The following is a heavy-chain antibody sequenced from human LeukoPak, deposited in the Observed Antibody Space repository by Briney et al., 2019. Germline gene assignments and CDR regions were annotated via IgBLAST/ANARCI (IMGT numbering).Heavy chain of an antibody. J-gene: IGHJ6*02. CDR1: GGSISRGSYY. D-gene: IGHD6-19*01. CDR2: IYNSGST. V-gene: IGHV4-61*02. CDR3: ARDRYSSGWYKYGMDV. Sequence: SQTLSLTCVVSGGSISRGSYYWNWIRQPAGKGLEWMGRIYNSGSTNYHPSLKSRVTISADMSRNQLSLQLTSVTAADTAMYYCARDRYSSGWYKYGMDVWGQGTTVTVSS.